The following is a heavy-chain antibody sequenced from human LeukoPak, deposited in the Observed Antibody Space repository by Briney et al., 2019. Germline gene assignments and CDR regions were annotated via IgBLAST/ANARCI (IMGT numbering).Heavy chain of an antibody. D-gene: IGHD5-18*01. Sequence: PAGGSLRLSCAASGFAFSDNWMHWVRQAPGKGLEWVSGISWNSGSIGYADSVKGRFTISRDNAKNSLYLQMNSLRAEDTALYYCAKVDTARGAYFDYWGQGTLVTVSS. CDR2: ISWNSGSI. CDR1: GFAFSDNW. CDR3: AKVDTARGAYFDY. V-gene: IGHV3-9*01. J-gene: IGHJ4*02.